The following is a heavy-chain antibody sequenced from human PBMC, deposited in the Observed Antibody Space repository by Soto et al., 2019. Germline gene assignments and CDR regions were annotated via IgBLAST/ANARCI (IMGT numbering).Heavy chain of an antibody. V-gene: IGHV1-69*13. D-gene: IGHD2-2*01. Sequence: SVKVSCKASGGTFSSYAISWVRQAPGQGLEWMGGIIPIFGTANYAQKFQGRVTITADESTSTAYMELSSLRSEDTAVYYCARVGVPAAHYFDYWGQGTLVTVSS. CDR2: IIPIFGTA. CDR3: ARVGVPAAHYFDY. CDR1: GGTFSSYA. J-gene: IGHJ4*02.